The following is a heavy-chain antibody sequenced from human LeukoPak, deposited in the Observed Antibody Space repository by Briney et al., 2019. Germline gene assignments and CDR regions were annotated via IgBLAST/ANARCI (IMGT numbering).Heavy chain of an antibody. CDR1: GFTFSSYA. J-gene: IGHJ6*03. CDR3: AKDAQWLTNYYYYYMDV. V-gene: IGHV3-30*18. CDR2: ISYDGSNK. Sequence: GGSLRLSCAASGFTFSSYAMSWVRQAPGKGLEWVAVISYDGSNKYYADSVKGRFTISRDNSKNTLYLQMNSLRAEDTSVYYRAKDAQWLTNYYYYYMDVWGKGTTVTVSS. D-gene: IGHD6-19*01.